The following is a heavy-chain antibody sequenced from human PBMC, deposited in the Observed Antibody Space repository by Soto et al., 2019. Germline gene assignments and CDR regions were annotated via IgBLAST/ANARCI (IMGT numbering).Heavy chain of an antibody. Sequence: SLKVSCKASGYTFTSYAMHWVRQAPGQRLEWMGWINAGNGNTKYSQKFQGRVTITRDTSASTAYMELSSLRSEDTAVYYCARVTGIAAAALGYWGQGTLVTVSS. V-gene: IGHV1-3*01. CDR3: ARVTGIAAAALGY. D-gene: IGHD6-13*01. CDR1: GYTFTSYA. CDR2: INAGNGNT. J-gene: IGHJ4*02.